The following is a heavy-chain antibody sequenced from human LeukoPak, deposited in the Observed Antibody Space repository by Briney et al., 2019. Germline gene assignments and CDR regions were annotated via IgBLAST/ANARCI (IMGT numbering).Heavy chain of an antibody. CDR3: ARQSTRLFNTGSYYPPPAYDY. D-gene: IGHD1-26*01. J-gene: IGHJ4*02. CDR2: ISTYNDNT. V-gene: IGHV1-18*01. CDR1: GYTFSAYC. Sequence: ASVKVSCKASGYTFSAYCMHWVRQAPGQGLEWMGWISTYNDNTNYAQKFQGRVTMTTDTSTSTAYMELRSLRSDDTAVYYCARQSTRLFNTGSYYPPPAYDYWGQGTLVIVSS.